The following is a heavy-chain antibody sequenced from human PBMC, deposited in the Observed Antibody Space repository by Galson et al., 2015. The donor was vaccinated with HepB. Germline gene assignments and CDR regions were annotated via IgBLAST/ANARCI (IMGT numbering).Heavy chain of an antibody. CDR2: IKSKIDGGTT. V-gene: IGHV3-15*01. Sequence: SLRLSCAVSGFSFSKAWMSWVRQAPGKGLEWVGRIKSKIDGGTTDYAAPVKGRFTISRDDSKNTLCLRMNSLKTEDTAVYYCSGGSGSYYNSEAFDYWGQGTLVTVSS. CDR3: SGGSGSYYNSEAFDY. CDR1: GFSFSKAW. J-gene: IGHJ4*02. D-gene: IGHD3-10*01.